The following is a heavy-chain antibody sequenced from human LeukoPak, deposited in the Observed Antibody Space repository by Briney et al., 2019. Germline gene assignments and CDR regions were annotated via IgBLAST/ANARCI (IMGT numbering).Heavy chain of an antibody. D-gene: IGHD3-3*01. CDR1: GFTFSSYW. Sequence: GGSLRLSCAASGFTFSSYWMNWVRQAPGKGLEWVANIKQDGSETYYVDSVKGRFTISRDNAKNSLYLQMNSLRAEDTAVYYCANVPLLAAYYYYYMDVWGKGTTVTISS. J-gene: IGHJ6*03. CDR2: IKQDGSET. V-gene: IGHV3-7*03. CDR3: ANVPLLAAYYYYYMDV.